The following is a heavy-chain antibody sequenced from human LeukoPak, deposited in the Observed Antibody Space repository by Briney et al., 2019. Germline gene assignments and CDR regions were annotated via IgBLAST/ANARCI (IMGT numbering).Heavy chain of an antibody. Sequence: GGSLRLSCAASGFTFSSYAMSWVRQAPGKGLEWVSAISGSGGSTYYADSVKGRFTISRDNSKNTLYLQMNSLRAEDTAVYYCATQNFDWLLDRLDYWGRGTLVTVSS. J-gene: IGHJ4*02. CDR3: ATQNFDWLLDRLDY. D-gene: IGHD3-9*01. V-gene: IGHV3-23*01. CDR1: GFTFSSYA. CDR2: ISGSGGST.